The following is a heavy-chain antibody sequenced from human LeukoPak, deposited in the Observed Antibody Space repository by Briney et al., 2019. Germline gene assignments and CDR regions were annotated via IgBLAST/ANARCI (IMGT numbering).Heavy chain of an antibody. D-gene: IGHD4-17*01. CDR1: GGSISSYY. CDR3: ARLSTVTTSFDY. CDR2: IYTSGTT. Sequence: PSETLSLTCTVSGGSISSYYWSWIRQPAPNQPNWIGRIYTSGTTHYNPSLKSRVTMSVDTSKNQFSLKLSSVTAADTAVYYCARLSTVTTSFDYWGQGTLVTVSS. V-gene: IGHV4-4*07. J-gene: IGHJ4*02.